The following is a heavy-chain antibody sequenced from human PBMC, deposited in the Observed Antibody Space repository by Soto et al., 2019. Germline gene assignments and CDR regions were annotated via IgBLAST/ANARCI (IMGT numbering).Heavy chain of an antibody. CDR3: AIVQAVPGIYNYYGLDV. D-gene: IGHD6-19*01. Sequence: SVKVSCKASGGTFSNYAISWVRQAPGEGLEWMGGIVPIFGTVNYAQKFQGRVTIIADESTTTAYMELSSLISEDTAVYYCAIVQAVPGIYNYYGLDVWGQGTTVTVSS. V-gene: IGHV1-69*13. J-gene: IGHJ6*02. CDR2: IVPIFGTV. CDR1: GGTFSNYA.